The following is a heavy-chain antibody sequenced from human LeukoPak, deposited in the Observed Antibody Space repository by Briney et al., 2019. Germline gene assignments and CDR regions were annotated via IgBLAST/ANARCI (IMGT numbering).Heavy chain of an antibody. V-gene: IGHV3-11*01. CDR1: GFTFCDYF. CDR3: ARDYGGMDV. Sequence: GGSLRLSCAASGFTFCDYFMSWIRQAPGKGLEWVSFISNRDSSTYYAASVKGRFTISRDNAKNTLYLQMDSLRAEDTAVYYCARDYGGMDVWGQGTTVAVSS. J-gene: IGHJ6*02. CDR2: ISNRDSST. D-gene: IGHD4-17*01.